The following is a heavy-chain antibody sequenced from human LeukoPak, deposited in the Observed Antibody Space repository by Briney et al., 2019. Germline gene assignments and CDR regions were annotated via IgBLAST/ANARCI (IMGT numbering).Heavy chain of an antibody. CDR3: ARGNPMTTVTTSWFDP. CDR1: GGAFSGFY. V-gene: IGHV4-34*01. Sequence: SETPSPTRAVYGGAFSGFYWRWVRQPPGKGPGWNWGNNHSGSANYNPSLKSPVTISVDTSKNQFSLKLSSVTAADTAVYYCARGNPMTTVTTSWFDPWGQGTPVTVSS. D-gene: IGHD4-11*01. J-gene: IGHJ5*02. CDR2: NNHSGSA.